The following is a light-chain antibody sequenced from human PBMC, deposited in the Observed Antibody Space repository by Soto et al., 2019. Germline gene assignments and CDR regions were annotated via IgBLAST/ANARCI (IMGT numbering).Light chain of an antibody. CDR1: SGHSSYA. V-gene: IGLV4-69*01. CDR3: QTWGTGIQI. J-gene: IGLJ2*01. Sequence: QLVLTQSPSASASLGASVKLTCTLSSGHSSYAIAWHQQQPEKGPRYLMNLNSDGSHSKGDGIPDRFSGSSSGAERYLTISSLQSEDEADYYCQTWGTGIQIFGGGTKLTAL. CDR2: LNSDGSH.